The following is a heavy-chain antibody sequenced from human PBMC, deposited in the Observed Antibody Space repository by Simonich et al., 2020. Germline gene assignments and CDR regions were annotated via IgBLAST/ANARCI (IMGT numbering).Heavy chain of an antibody. D-gene: IGHD1-1*01. CDR2: IHPGYADT. CDR3: ARQLNDFDI. J-gene: IGHJ3*02. Sequence: EVQLVQSGAEVKKPGESLKISCKGSGYSFTGYWIGWVRQMPGKGLEWMGTIHPGYADTRYSPSFQGKVTISADKSISTAYLQWSSLKASDTAMYYCARQLNDFDIWGQGTMVTVSS. CDR1: GYSFTGYW. V-gene: IGHV5-51*01.